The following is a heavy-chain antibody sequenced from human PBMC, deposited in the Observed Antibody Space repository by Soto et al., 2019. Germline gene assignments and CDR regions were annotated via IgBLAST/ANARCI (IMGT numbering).Heavy chain of an antibody. CDR3: ARKPTPAIDY. D-gene: IGHD2-15*01. V-gene: IGHV3-21*01. CDR2: ISSSSSYI. CDR1: GFTFSSYS. J-gene: IGHJ4*02. Sequence: EVQLVESGGGLVKPGGSLRLSCAASGFTFSSYSMNWVRQAPGKGLEWVSSISSSSSYIYYADSLKGRFTISRDNAKNSLYLQMNSLRAEDTAVYYCARKPTPAIDYWGQGTLVTVSS.